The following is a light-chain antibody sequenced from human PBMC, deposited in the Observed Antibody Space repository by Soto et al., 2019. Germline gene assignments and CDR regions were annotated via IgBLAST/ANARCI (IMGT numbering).Light chain of an antibody. J-gene: IGLJ1*01. CDR1: SSNIGSDY. Sequence: QSVLTQPPSASGTPGQRVTFSCSGSSSNIGSDYVYWYQQFPGTAPKLLIYRNNQRPSGVPDRFSGSKSGTSASLAISGLRSEDEADYYCAAWDDSLSGYVFGTGTKVTVL. V-gene: IGLV1-47*01. CDR2: RNN. CDR3: AAWDDSLSGYV.